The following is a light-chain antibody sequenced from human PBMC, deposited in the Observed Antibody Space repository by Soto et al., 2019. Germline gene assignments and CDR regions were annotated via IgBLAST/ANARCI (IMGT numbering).Light chain of an antibody. Sequence: QSALTQPRSVSGSPGQSVTISCTGTSSDVGGYNYVSWYQQHPGKAPKLMIYDVSKRPSGVPDRFSVSKSGNTASLTISGLQAEDEADYYCCSYAGSPYVFGTGTKVTVL. CDR2: DVS. CDR3: CSYAGSPYV. CDR1: SSDVGGYNY. V-gene: IGLV2-11*01. J-gene: IGLJ1*01.